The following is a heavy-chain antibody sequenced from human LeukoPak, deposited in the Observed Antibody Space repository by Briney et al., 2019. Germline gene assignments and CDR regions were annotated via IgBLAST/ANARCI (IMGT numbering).Heavy chain of an antibody. CDR1: GGSISSGGYY. D-gene: IGHD3-3*01. J-gene: IGHJ5*02. Sequence: PSETLSLTCTVSGGSISSGGYYWSWIRQHPGKGLEWIGYIYYSGSTYYNPSLKSRVTISVDTSKNQFSLKLSSVTAADTAVYYCARHVGHDFWSGYRSVDPWGQGTLVTVSS. CDR3: ARHVGHDFWSGYRSVDP. V-gene: IGHV4-31*03. CDR2: IYYSGST.